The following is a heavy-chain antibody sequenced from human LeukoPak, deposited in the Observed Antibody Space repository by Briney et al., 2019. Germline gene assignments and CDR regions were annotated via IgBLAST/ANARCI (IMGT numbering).Heavy chain of an antibody. Sequence: ASVKVSCKASGYTFTSYDINWVRQATGQGLEWMGWMNPNSGNTGYAQKFQGRVTMTRNTSISTAYMELSSLTSEDTAVYYCARSGYSYGLRYYYYYMDVWGKGTTVTVSS. D-gene: IGHD5-18*01. V-gene: IGHV1-8*01. CDR2: MNPNSGNT. CDR1: GYTFTSYD. CDR3: ARSGYSYGLRYYYYYMDV. J-gene: IGHJ6*03.